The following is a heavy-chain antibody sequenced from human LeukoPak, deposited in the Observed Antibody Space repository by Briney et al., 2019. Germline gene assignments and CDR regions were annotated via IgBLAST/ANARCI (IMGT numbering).Heavy chain of an antibody. D-gene: IGHD6-13*01. CDR1: GGTFSSYA. CDR2: IIPIFGTA. V-gene: IGHV1-69*05. Sequence: GASVKVSRKASGGTFSSYAISWVRQAPGQGLEWMGGIIPIFGTANYAQKFQGRVTITTDESTSTAYMELSSLRSEDTAVYYCAIPGYSSSWYRFDPWGQGTLVTVSS. J-gene: IGHJ5*02. CDR3: AIPGYSSSWYRFDP.